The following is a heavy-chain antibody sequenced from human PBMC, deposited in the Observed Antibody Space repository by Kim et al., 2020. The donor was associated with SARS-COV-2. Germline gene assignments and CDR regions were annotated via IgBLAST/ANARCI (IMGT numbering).Heavy chain of an antibody. CDR3: AKDTGYDSQFADAFDI. D-gene: IGHD3-22*01. CDR2: ISGSGGST. J-gene: IGHJ3*02. Sequence: GGSLRLSCAASGFTFSSYAMSWVRQAPGKGLEWVSAISGSGGSTYYADSVKGRFTISRDNSKNTLYLQMNSLRAEDTAVYYCAKDTGYDSQFADAFDIWGQGTMVTVSS. CDR1: GFTFSSYA. V-gene: IGHV3-23*01.